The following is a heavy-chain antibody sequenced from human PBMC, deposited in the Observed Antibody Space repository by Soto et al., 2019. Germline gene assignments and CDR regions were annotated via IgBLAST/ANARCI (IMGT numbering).Heavy chain of an antibody. Sequence: QVQLVQSGAEVKKPGSSVKVSCKASGGTFSSYAISWVRQAPGQGLEWMGGIIPIFGTANYAQKFQGRGTISGDESTSKENMNLGTLRSEHMEVYYCAIYVFEGHPLFAPYDFDFGVQGTMVTVSS. D-gene: IGHD3-10*02. CDR1: GGTFSSYA. J-gene: IGHJ4*02. CDR3: AIYVFEGHPLFAPYDFDF. V-gene: IGHV1-69*01. CDR2: IIPIFGTA.